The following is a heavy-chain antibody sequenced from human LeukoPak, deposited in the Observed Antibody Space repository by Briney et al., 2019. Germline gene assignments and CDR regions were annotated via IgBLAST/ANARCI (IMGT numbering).Heavy chain of an antibody. CDR3: AREGSGSYYMDFDH. J-gene: IGHJ4*02. CDR1: GFTVSSNY. V-gene: IGHV3-66*02. Sequence: PGGSLRLSCAASGFTVSSNYMTWVRQAPGKGLEWVSVIYSDGTTYYADSVKGRFTISRDNLKNMLYLEMNSLRTEDTAVYYCAREGSGSYYMDFDHWGRGTLVTVSS. D-gene: IGHD1-26*01. CDR2: IYSDGTT.